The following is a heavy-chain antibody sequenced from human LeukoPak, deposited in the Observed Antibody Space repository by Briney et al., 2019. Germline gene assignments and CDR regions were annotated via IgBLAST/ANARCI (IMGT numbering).Heavy chain of an antibody. D-gene: IGHD5-18*01. CDR3: TRGSAAIGDY. CDR2: IHSNDDT. Sequence: GGSLRLSCAAADLTVIANYMTWVRQAPGKGLECVAVIHSNDDTYYAASVRGRFTISRDTSNHMLYLQIDSLRAEDTAVSYCTRGSAAIGDYWGQGPLVTVSS. CDR1: DLTVIANY. J-gene: IGHJ4*02. V-gene: IGHV3-53*01.